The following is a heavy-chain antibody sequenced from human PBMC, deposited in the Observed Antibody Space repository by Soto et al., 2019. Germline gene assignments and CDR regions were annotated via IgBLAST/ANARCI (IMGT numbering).Heavy chain of an antibody. CDR1: GYTFTSYS. D-gene: IGHD3-9*01. J-gene: IGHJ4*02. CDR2: INGDTGDT. CDR3: AGDGFYDILTGYLDS. V-gene: IGHV1-3*01. Sequence: SSVKVSCKASGYTFTSYSMHWVRQAPGQRLEWMGWINGDTGDTKYSQKFQDRVTITRDTSASTAYMELSSLRSEDTAVYYCAGDGFYDILTGYLDSWGQGTLVTVSS.